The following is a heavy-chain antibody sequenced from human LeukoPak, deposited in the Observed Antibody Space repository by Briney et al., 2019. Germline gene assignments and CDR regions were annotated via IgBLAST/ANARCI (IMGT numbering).Heavy chain of an antibody. CDR2: ISYDGSNK. CDR3: ARDGMDLGYGSGSYYKLDY. J-gene: IGHJ4*02. V-gene: IGHV3-30-3*01. D-gene: IGHD3-10*01. CDR1: GFTFSSYA. Sequence: GGSLRLSCAASGFTFSSYAMHWVRQAPGKGLEWVAVISYDGSNKYYADSVKGRFTISRDNSKNTLYLQMNSLRAEDTAVYYCARDGMDLGYGSGSYYKLDYWGQGTLVTVSS.